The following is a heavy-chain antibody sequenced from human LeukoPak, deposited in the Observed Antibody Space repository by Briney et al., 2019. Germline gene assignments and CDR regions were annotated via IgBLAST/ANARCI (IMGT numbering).Heavy chain of an antibody. J-gene: IGHJ6*04. V-gene: IGHV3-23*01. CDR2: ISGRGGST. CDR3: AKDLVWRVVPAYGMDV. Sequence: GGSLRLSCAASGFSFSSYAMSWVRQAPGKGLEWVSAISGRGGSTYYADSVKGRLTISSDNSKNTLYLQMNSLRAEDTAVYYCAKDLVWRVVPAYGMDVWGKGTTVTVSS. CDR1: GFSFSSYA. D-gene: IGHD2-2*01.